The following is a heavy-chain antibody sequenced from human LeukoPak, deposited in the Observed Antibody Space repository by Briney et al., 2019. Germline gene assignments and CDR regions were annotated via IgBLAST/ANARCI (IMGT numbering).Heavy chain of an antibody. Sequence: PSETLSLTCTVSGGSISSGGYYWSWIRQPPGKGLEWIGYIYHSGSTYYNPSLKSRVTISVDTSKNQFSLKLSSVTAADTAVYYCARVGYDSWFDYWGQGTLVTVSS. D-gene: IGHD3-22*01. J-gene: IGHJ4*02. CDR1: GGSISSGGYY. CDR2: IYHSGST. CDR3: ARVGYDSWFDY. V-gene: IGHV4-30-2*01.